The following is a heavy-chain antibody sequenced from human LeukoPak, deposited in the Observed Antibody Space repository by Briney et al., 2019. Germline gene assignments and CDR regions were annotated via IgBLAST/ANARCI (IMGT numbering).Heavy chain of an antibody. CDR3: ARGGGDDYVWGSYEEVYFDY. J-gene: IGHJ4*02. CDR1: GFTFSSYA. CDR2: ISSSSSYI. D-gene: IGHD3-16*01. V-gene: IGHV3-21*01. Sequence: PGGSLRLSCAASGFTFSSYAMSWVRQAPGKGLEWVSSISSSSSYIYYADSVKGRFTISRDNAKNSLYLQMNSLRAEDTAVYYCARGGGDDYVWGSYEEVYFDYWGQGTLVTVSS.